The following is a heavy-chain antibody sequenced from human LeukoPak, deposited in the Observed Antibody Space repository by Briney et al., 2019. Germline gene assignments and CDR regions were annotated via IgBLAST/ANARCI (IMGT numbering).Heavy chain of an antibody. CDR2: ISYSGSI. Sequence: SETLSLTCTVSGGSISSYYWSWIRQPPGKGLEWIGYISYSGSINYNPSLKSRLTLSVDTSKNQFSLKLSSVTAADTAVYYCARVLGAGTLFPFDHWGQGTLVTVSS. V-gene: IGHV4-59*01. J-gene: IGHJ4*02. CDR1: GGSISSYY. D-gene: IGHD6-19*01. CDR3: ARVLGAGTLFPFDH.